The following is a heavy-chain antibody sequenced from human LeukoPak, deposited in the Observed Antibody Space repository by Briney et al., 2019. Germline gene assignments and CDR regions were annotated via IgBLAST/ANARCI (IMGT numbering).Heavy chain of an antibody. Sequence: ASVKVSCKASGYTFTSYGISWVRQAPGQGLEWMGWISAYNGNTNYAQKLQGRVTMTADTSTSTAYMELRSLRSDDTAVYYCASFYSGSLSPGRYMDVWGKGTTVTVSS. CDR3: ASFYSGSLSPGRYMDV. D-gene: IGHD1-26*01. V-gene: IGHV1-18*01. CDR2: ISAYNGNT. CDR1: GYTFTSYG. J-gene: IGHJ6*03.